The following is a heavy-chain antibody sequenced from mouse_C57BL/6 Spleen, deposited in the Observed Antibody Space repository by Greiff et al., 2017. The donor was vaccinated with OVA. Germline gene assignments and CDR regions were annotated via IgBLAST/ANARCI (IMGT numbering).Heavy chain of an antibody. J-gene: IGHJ1*03. D-gene: IGHD2-3*01. V-gene: IGHV7-3*01. CDR2: IRNKANGYTT. CDR1: GFTFTDYY. CDR3: ARSYDPHWYFDV. Sequence: EVKLMESGGGLVQPGGSLSLSCAASGFTFTDYYMSWVRQPPGKALEWLGFIRNKANGYTTEYSASVKGRFTISRDNSQSILYLQMNALRAEDSATYYCARSYDPHWYFDVWGTGTTVTVSS.